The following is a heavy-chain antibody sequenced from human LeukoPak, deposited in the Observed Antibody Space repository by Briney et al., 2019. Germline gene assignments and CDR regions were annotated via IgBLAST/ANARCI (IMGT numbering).Heavy chain of an antibody. J-gene: IGHJ4*02. D-gene: IGHD7-27*01. Sequence: GASVKVSCKASGYTFTSYDINWVRQATGQGLEWMGWMSPNSDNTGYAQKFQGRVTFTRDTSTGTAYLELSSLRSEDSAVYYCVRTPPNWGADFWGQGTLVTVSS. CDR3: VRTPPNWGADF. CDR1: GYTFTSYD. V-gene: IGHV1-8*01. CDR2: MSPNSDNT.